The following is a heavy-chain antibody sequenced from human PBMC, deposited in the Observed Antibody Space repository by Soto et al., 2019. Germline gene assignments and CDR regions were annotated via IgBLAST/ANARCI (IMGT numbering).Heavy chain of an antibody. CDR1: GGSFSGYY. Sequence: QVQLQQWGAGLLKPSETLSLTCAVYGGSFSGYYWSWIRQPPGKGLEWIGEINHSGSTNYNPSLKSRVTISVDTSKNRFSLKLSSVTAADTAVYYCARLGGIAAAGAYYYYYYMDVWGKGTTVTVSS. J-gene: IGHJ6*03. CDR3: ARLGGIAAAGAYYYYYYMDV. CDR2: INHSGST. V-gene: IGHV4-34*01. D-gene: IGHD6-13*01.